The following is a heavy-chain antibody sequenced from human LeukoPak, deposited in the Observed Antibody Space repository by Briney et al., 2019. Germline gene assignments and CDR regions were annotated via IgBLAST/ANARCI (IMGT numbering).Heavy chain of an antibody. Sequence: GGTLRLSCAASGFTFSSYAMSWVRQAPGKGLGWVSTISGSGGSTYYADSVKGRFTISRDNSKNTLYLQMNSLRAEDTAVYYCAKAPPRGWLGRGWDYWGQGTLVTVSS. CDR1: GFTFSSYA. V-gene: IGHV3-23*01. CDR3: AKAPPRGWLGRGWDY. J-gene: IGHJ4*02. CDR2: ISGSGGST. D-gene: IGHD6-19*01.